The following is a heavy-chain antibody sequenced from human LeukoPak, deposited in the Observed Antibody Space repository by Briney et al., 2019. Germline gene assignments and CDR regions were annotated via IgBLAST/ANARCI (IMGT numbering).Heavy chain of an antibody. Sequence: GASVTVSCKASGYTFTSYYMHWVRQAPGQGLEWMGIINPSGGSTSYAQKFQGRVTMTRDTSTSSVYMELSSLRSEDTAVYYCARDLFSRWGAWGQGTLVTVSS. D-gene: IGHD1-26*01. CDR1: GYTFTSYY. CDR2: INPSGGST. J-gene: IGHJ4*02. V-gene: IGHV1-46*01. CDR3: ARDLFSRWGA.